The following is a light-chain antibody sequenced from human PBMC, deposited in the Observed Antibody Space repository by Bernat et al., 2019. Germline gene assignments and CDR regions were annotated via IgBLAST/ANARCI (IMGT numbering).Light chain of an antibody. CDR3: CSYAGSYTWV. CDR2: DVS. J-gene: IGLJ3*02. V-gene: IGLV2-11*01. CDR1: SSDVGGYNY. Sequence: HSALTQPRSVSGSPGQSVTISCTGTSSDVGGYNYVSWYQQHPGKAPKLMIYDVSKRPSGVPDRFSGSKSGNTASLTISGLQAEDEADYYGCSYAGSYTWVFGGGTKLTVL.